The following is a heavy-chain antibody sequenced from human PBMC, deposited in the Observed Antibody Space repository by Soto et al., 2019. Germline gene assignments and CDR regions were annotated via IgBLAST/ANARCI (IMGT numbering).Heavy chain of an antibody. CDR3: ASTVDI. J-gene: IGHJ6*02. CDR2: ISYDGSNK. V-gene: IGHV3-30-3*01. Sequence: GGSLRLSCAASGFTFSSYAMHWVRQAPGKGLEWVAVISYDGSNKYYADSVKGRFTISRDNSKNTLYLQMNSLRAEDTAVYYCASTVDIWGQGTTVTVSS. CDR1: GFTFSSYA. D-gene: IGHD3-22*01.